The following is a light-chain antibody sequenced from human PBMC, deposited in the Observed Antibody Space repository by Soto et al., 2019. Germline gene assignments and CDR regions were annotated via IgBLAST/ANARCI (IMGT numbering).Light chain of an antibody. J-gene: IGKJ5*01. CDR3: QQYNDWPIT. CDR1: QSVGDN. V-gene: IGKV3-15*01. CDR2: GAS. Sequence: EVVMTQSPATLSVSPGERVILSCRSSQSVGDNLAWLQQKPGQGPRLLIYGASTRATGIPARFSGSGSETEFTLTISSLRSEDSAVYLCQQYNDWPITFGQGTRLEIK.